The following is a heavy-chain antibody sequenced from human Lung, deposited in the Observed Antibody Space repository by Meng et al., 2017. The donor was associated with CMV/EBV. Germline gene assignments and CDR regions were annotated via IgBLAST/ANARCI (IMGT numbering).Heavy chain of an antibody. CDR3: ARYLYDILTGYNKGYYGMDF. J-gene: IGHJ6*02. D-gene: IGHD3-9*01. V-gene: IGHV3-21*01. CDR2: ISSSSSYI. Sequence: GESLKISCAASGFTFSSYSMNWVRQAPGKGLEWVSSISSSSSYIYYADSVKGRFTISRDNAKNSLYLQMNSLRAEDTAVYYCARYLYDILTGYNKGYYGMDFXGQGXTVTVSS. CDR1: GFTFSSYS.